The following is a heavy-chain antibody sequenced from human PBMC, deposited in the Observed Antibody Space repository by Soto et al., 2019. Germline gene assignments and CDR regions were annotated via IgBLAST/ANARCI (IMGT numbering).Heavy chain of an antibody. CDR3: TTERGVDFWSLYYFDY. V-gene: IGHV3-15*01. J-gene: IGHJ4*02. D-gene: IGHD3-3*01. CDR2: IKSKTDGGTT. Sequence: GGSLRLSCAASGFTFSTYAMSWVRQAPGKGLEWVGRIKSKTDGGTTDYAAPVKGRFTISRDDSKNTLYLQMNSLKTEDTAVYYCTTERGVDFWSLYYFDYWGQGTLVTVSS. CDR1: GFTFSTYA.